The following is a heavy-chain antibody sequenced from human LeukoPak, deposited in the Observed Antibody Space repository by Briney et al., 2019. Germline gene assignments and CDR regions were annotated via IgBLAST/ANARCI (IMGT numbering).Heavy chain of an antibody. V-gene: IGHV4-4*07. CDR3: ATRTGIVGATSH. Sequence: ASETLSLTCTVSGGSISSYYWSWIRQPAGKGLEWIGRIYTSGSTNYNPSLKSRVTISVDTSKNQFSLKLSSVTAADTAVYYCATRTGIVGATSHWGQGTLVTVSS. J-gene: IGHJ4*02. CDR2: IYTSGST. D-gene: IGHD1-26*01. CDR1: GGSISSYY.